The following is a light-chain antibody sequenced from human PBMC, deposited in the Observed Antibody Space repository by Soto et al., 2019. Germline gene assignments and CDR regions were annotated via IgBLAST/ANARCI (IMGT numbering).Light chain of an antibody. CDR2: GAS. J-gene: IGKJ1*01. CDR1: ESVSSGY. Sequence: EIVLTQSPGTLSLSPGERATLSCWASESVSSGYLAWYQQKPGQAPRLPIFGASSRATGIPDRFRGSGSGTDFTLTISRVEPEDFAVYYCQQYGSSPPWTFGQGTRVEIK. CDR3: QQYGSSPPWT. V-gene: IGKV3-20*01.